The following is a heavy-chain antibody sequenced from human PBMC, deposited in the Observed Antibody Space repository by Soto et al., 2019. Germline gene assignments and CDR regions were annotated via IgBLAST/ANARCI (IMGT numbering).Heavy chain of an antibody. CDR2: IYHGGST. D-gene: IGHD3-22*01. CDR1: GGSISSSGYS. CDR3: ARVGPWVPYYYDSSPYTFENWFDP. Sequence: SETLSLTCAVSGGSISSSGYSWSWLRQPPGKGLEWIGSIYHGGSTYYNPSLNSRVTLSIDMTNNHVSLILNSVTAADTAVYYCARVGPWVPYYYDSSPYTFENWFDPWGQGTLVTVSS. J-gene: IGHJ5*02. V-gene: IGHV4-39*02.